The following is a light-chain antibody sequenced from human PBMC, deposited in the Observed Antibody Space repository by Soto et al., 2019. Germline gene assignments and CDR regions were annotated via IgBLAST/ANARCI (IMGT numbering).Light chain of an antibody. V-gene: IGKV3-15*01. CDR3: QQYKGWPTT. J-gene: IGKJ1*01. CDR1: QSAGNF. CDR2: SAS. Sequence: EIVMTQSQSTLSVSPGETSSLSCRASQSAGNFLAWYQQKPGQAPRLLIYSASTRATGVPVRFSGSGSGTDFTLTITSLQSEDFGVYYCQQYKGWPTTFGQGTKVDIK.